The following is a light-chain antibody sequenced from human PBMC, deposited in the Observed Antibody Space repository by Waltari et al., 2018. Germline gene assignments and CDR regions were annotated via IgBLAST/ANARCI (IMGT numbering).Light chain of an antibody. CDR2: DTS. CDR1: QSVRKY. V-gene: IGKV3-11*01. Sequence: EIVLTQSPATLSLSPGERATLSCRASQSVRKYLAWYQQKPGQAPRLLIYDTSNRETGIPARFTGSGSGTDFTLTISSLQAEDVAVYYCQQYFAIPLTFGGGTEVEIK. J-gene: IGKJ4*01. CDR3: QQYFAIPLT.